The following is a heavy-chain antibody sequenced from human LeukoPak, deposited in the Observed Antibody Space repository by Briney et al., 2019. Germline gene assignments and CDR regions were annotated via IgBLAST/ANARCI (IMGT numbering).Heavy chain of an antibody. Sequence: ASVKVSCKASGYTFTSYGISWVRQAPGQGLEWMGWISAYNGNTNYAQKLQGRVTMTTDTSTSTAYMELRSLRSEDTAVYYCARDASPGTPPVYFDYWGQGTLVTVSS. J-gene: IGHJ4*02. CDR1: GYTFTSYG. CDR3: ARDASPGTPPVYFDY. V-gene: IGHV1-18*01. CDR2: ISAYNGNT. D-gene: IGHD3-16*01.